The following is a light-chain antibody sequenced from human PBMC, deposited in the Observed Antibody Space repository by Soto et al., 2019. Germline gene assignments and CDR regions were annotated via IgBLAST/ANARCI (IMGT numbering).Light chain of an antibody. V-gene: IGKV1-39*01. CDR3: QQVYRMPPT. J-gene: IGKJ1*01. CDR1: QTVAKS. Sequence: DTQMTQSPSSLPASVGDRVTITCRASQTVAKSLNWYQQKPGKAPDLLIYATSHLHSEVPSRFSGSGSGTDFTLTINSLQPEDFDTSYCQQVYRMPPTFGQGPKVHI. CDR2: ATS.